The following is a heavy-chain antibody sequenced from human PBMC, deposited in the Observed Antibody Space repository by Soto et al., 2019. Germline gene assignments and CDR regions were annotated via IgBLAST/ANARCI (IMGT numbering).Heavy chain of an antibody. CDR1: GGTFSSYA. CDR2: IIPIFGTA. CDR3: ARDLMGLNDFSY. V-gene: IGHV1-69*13. J-gene: IGHJ4*02. Sequence: GASVKVSCKASGGTFSSYAISCVRQAPGQGLEWMGGIIPIFGTANYAQKFQGRVTITADESTSTAYMELSSLRSEDTAVYYCARDLMGLNDFSYWGQGTLVTVSS. D-gene: IGHD3-3*01.